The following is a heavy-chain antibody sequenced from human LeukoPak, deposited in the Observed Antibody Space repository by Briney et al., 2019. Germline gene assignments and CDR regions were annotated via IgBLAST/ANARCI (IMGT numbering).Heavy chain of an antibody. CDR2: INHSGST. CDR3: ARHVAMIRGADAFDI. CDR1: GGSFSGYY. V-gene: IGHV4-34*01. Sequence: SETLSLTCAVYGGSFSGYYWSWIRQPPGKGLEWIGEINHSGSTNYNPSLKSRVTISVDTSKNQFSLKLSSVTAADTAVYYCARHVAMIRGADAFDIWGQGTKVTVSS. J-gene: IGHJ3*02. D-gene: IGHD3-10*01.